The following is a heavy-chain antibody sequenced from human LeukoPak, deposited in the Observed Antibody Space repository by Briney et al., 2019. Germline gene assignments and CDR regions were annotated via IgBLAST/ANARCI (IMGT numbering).Heavy chain of an antibody. CDR2: ISAYNGST. V-gene: IGHV1-18*01. CDR3: ARARATFRYGGLQYYFDY. Sequence: ASVKVSCKASGYTFTSYGISWVRQAPGQGLEWMGWISAYNGSTNYAQKLQGRVTMTTDTSTSTAYMELRSLRSDDTAVYYCARARATFRYGGLQYYFDYWGQGTLVTVSS. CDR1: GYTFTSYG. D-gene: IGHD5-12*01. J-gene: IGHJ4*02.